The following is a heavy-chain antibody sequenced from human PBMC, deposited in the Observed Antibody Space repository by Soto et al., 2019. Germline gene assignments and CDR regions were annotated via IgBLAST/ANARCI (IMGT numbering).Heavy chain of an antibody. CDR1: GLSVSSRY. V-gene: IGHV3-53*01. CDR3: ARRVGDTNYGMDV. J-gene: IGHJ6*01. Sequence: WRSLRVPWVSGGLSVSSRYMNGVRQAPGKGLERVSTIYGGGSTYYADSVKGRFTISRDNSKNTLYLQMNNLTAEDTALYYGARRVGDTNYGMDVWGQGTPVTVSS. D-gene: IGHD1-26*01. CDR2: IYGGGST.